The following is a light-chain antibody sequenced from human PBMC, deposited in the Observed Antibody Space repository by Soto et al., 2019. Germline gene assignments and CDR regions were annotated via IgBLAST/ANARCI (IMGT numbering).Light chain of an antibody. V-gene: IGKV3-15*01. Sequence: EIVMTQSPATLSVSPGERATLSCRASQSVSDKSAWYQQKPGQAPRLLIFGASTRATGIPARFSGSGSGTEFTLTISSLQAEDVAVYYCQQYYSTPFTFGPGTKVDIK. CDR2: GAS. CDR1: QSVSDK. CDR3: QQYYSTPFT. J-gene: IGKJ3*01.